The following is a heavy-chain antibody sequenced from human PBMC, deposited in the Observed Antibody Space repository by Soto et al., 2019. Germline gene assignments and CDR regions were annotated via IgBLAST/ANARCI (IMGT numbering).Heavy chain of an antibody. J-gene: IGHJ4*02. CDR2: INHSGST. CDR1: GGSVSSGSYY. CDR3: ASLGYSSGWYFDY. Sequence: SETLSLTCTVSGGSVSSGSYYWSWIRQPPGKGLEWIGYINHSGSTNYNPSLKSRVTISVDTSKNQFSLKLSSVTAADTAVYYCASLGYSSGWYFDYWGQGTLVTVSS. V-gene: IGHV4-61*01. D-gene: IGHD6-19*01.